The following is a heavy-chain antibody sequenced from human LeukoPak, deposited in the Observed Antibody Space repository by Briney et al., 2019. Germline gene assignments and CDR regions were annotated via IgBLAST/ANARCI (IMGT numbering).Heavy chain of an antibody. CDR1: GYTFTSYG. CDR2: ISAYNGNT. CDR3: AXXXWXYGEWFDP. Sequence: ASVKVSCKASGYTFTSYGISWVRQAPGQGLEWMGWISAYNGNTKYAQKLQGRVTMTTDTSTSTAYMELRSLRSDDTAVYYCAXXXWXYGEWFDPWGQGTLVTVSS. V-gene: IGHV1-18*01. J-gene: IGHJ5*02. D-gene: IGHD1-7*01.